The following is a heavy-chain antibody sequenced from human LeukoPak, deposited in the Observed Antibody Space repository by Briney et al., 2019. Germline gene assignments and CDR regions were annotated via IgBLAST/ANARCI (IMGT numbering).Heavy chain of an antibody. CDR1: GFTFDDYG. V-gene: IGHV3-20*04. D-gene: IGHD1-26*01. CDR3: ARGSGSDDAFDL. Sequence: GGSLRLSCAASGFTFDDYGMRWVRQAPGKGLEWVSAINWNGGSTGYADSVKGRFTISRDNVKNSLYLQMNSLRAEDTALYYCARGSGSDDAFDLWGQGTMVTVSS. J-gene: IGHJ3*01. CDR2: INWNGGST.